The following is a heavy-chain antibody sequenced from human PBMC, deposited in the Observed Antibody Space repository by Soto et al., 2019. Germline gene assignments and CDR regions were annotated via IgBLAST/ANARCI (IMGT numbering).Heavy chain of an antibody. Sequence: SETLSLTCTVSGAALSSGGYFYTCVRQPPGKGLEWLGYIYYSGGTNYNPSLKSRVTISLDKSKSQFSLRLISATAADTAVYYCTRAQSDDNYFDPWGQGTLVTVSS. D-gene: IGHD6-19*01. CDR3: TRAQSDDNYFDP. CDR2: IYYSGGT. J-gene: IGHJ5*02. CDR1: GAALSSGGYF. V-gene: IGHV4-61*08.